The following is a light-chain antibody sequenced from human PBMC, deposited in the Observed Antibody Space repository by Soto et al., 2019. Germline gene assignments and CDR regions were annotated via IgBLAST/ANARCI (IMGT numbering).Light chain of an antibody. CDR3: QSYDATNQV. CDR2: EDN. V-gene: IGLV6-57*01. Sequence: NFMLTQPHSVSESPGKTVIISCTRSSGSIVSNYVQWYQQRPGSSPTTVIYEDNQRPSGVPDRFSGSIDSSSNSASLTISVLETEDEADYFCQSYDATNQVFGGGTKLTVL. J-gene: IGLJ3*02. CDR1: SGSIVSNY.